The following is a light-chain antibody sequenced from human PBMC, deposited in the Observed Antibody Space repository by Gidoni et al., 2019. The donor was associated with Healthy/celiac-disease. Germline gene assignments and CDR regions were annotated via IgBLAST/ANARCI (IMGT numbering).Light chain of an antibody. CDR1: SSNIGAGYD. CDR3: QSYDSSLSGSGV. CDR2: GNS. V-gene: IGLV1-40*01. Sequence: QSVLTQPPSVPWAPGQRGTISCTGSSSNIGAGYDVHWYQQLPGTAPKLLIYGNSNRPSGVPDRFSGSKSGTSASLAITGLQAEDEADYYCQSYDSSLSGSGVFGGGTKLTVL. J-gene: IGLJ3*02.